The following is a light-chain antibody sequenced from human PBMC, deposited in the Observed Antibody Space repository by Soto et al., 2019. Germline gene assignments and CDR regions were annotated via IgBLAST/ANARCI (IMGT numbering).Light chain of an antibody. CDR1: SSNIGSNY. CDR2: RNN. V-gene: IGLV1-47*01. J-gene: IGLJ2*01. CDR3: AAWDDSFVV. Sequence: QSVLTQPPSASGTPGQRVTISCSGSSSNIGSNYVYWYQQLPGTAPKLLISRNNQRPSGVPDRFSGSKSGTSASLAISGLRSEDEADYYCAAWDDSFVVFGGGTKLTVL.